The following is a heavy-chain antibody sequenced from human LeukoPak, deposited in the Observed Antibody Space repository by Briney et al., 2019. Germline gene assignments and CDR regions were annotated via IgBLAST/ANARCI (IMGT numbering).Heavy chain of an antibody. CDR1: GFTFSRYA. J-gene: IGHJ4*02. V-gene: IGHV3-23*01. D-gene: IGHD6-19*01. CDR3: AKSRGGYSSGWYDFDY. Sequence: GGSLRLSCAASGFTFSRYAMSWVRQTPGKGLEWVSAISGSGGSTYYADSVKGRFTISRDNSKNTLYLQMNSLRAEDTAVYYCAKSRGGYSSGWYDFDYWGQGTLVTVSS. CDR2: ISGSGGST.